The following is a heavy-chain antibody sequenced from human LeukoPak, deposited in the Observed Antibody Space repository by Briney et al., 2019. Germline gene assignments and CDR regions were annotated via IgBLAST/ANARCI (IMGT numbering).Heavy chain of an antibody. V-gene: IGHV4-34*01. CDR2: INHSGST. CDR3: ARGGSMVRGVIPRDY. Sequence: SETLSLTCAVYGGSFSGYYWSWIRQPPRKGLEWIGEINHSGSTNYNPSLKSRVTISVDTSKNQFSLKLSSVTAADTAVYFCARGGSMVRGVIPRDYWGQGTLVTVSS. CDR1: GGSFSGYY. J-gene: IGHJ4*02. D-gene: IGHD3-10*01.